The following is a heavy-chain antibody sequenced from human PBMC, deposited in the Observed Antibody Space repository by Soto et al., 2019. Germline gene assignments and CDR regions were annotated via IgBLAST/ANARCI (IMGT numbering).Heavy chain of an antibody. D-gene: IGHD2-15*01. V-gene: IGHV3-23*01. CDR1: GFTFSSYA. Sequence: DVQLLESGGGLVQPEGSLRLSCAASGFTFSSYAMGWVRQGPGKGLEWVAVVSIGGSTHYADSVRGRFTISRDNSKNTLSLQMNSLTDEDTAVDFCAKRRGAGGHFDYWGQVALVTVSS. CDR3: AKRRGAGGHFDY. J-gene: IGHJ4*02. CDR2: VSIGGST.